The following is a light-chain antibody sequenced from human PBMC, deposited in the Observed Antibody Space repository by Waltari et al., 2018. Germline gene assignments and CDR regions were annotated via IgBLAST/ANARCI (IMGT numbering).Light chain of an antibody. CDR2: EVS. CDR1: SSDVGGYHY. J-gene: IGLJ3*02. Sequence: QSALTQPASVSGSPGQSITMSCTGTSSDVGGYHYVSWYQQYPVKAPKLMIYEVSQRPSGVSNRFSGSKSGNTASLTISGLQAEDEADYYCSSYTSSNTLVFGVGTKLTVL. CDR3: SSYTSSNTLV. V-gene: IGLV2-14*01.